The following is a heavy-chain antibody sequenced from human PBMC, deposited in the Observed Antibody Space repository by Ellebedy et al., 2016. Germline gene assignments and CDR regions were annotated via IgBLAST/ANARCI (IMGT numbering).Heavy chain of an antibody. J-gene: IGHJ2*01. CDR2: IKQDGSEK. D-gene: IGHD3-22*01. Sequence: GGSLRLSCAASGFTFSDYWMSWVRQAPGKGLEWVANIKQDGSEKYYVDSVKGRFTISRDNAKNSLYLQMNSLRAEDTAVYYCARGPSTDSGYYYWFFDLWGRGTPVTFSS. CDR1: GFTFSDYW. V-gene: IGHV3-7*01. CDR3: ARGPSTDSGYYYWFFDL.